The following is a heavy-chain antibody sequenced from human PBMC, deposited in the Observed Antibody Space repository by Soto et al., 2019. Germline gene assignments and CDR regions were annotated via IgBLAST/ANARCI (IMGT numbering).Heavy chain of an antibody. Sequence: PGGSLRLSCAASGFTFSTYAMGWVRQAPGKGLEWVSSITGSGASTYYADSVEGRFTISRDNSKNTLYLQMNSLRADDTAVYYCARDPGIILNFDYWGRGTLVTVSS. CDR3: ARDPGIILNFDY. CDR1: GFTFSTYA. J-gene: IGHJ4*02. D-gene: IGHD2-8*01. CDR2: ITGSGAST. V-gene: IGHV3-23*01.